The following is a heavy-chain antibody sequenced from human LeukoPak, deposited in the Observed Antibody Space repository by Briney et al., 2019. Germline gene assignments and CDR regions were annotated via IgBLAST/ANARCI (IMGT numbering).Heavy chain of an antibody. Sequence: PGGSLRLSCAASGFIFSTYAMSWVRQAPGKGLEWVSAISGRGGNTYYADSVKGRFTISRDNSKNTLYLQMNSWRAEDTAVYYCAKYGSGSYYQYFFDYWGQGTLVTVSS. CDR1: GFIFSTYA. CDR3: AKYGSGSYYQYFFDY. V-gene: IGHV3-23*01. CDR2: ISGRGGNT. D-gene: IGHD3-10*01. J-gene: IGHJ4*02.